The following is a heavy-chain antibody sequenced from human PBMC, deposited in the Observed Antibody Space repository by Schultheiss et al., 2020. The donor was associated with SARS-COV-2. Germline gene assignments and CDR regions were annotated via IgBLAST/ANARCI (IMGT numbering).Heavy chain of an antibody. V-gene: IGHV4-61*08. CDR3: ARDRRIDYYDRTYAFDI. CDR1: GGSISSGDYY. D-gene: IGHD3-22*01. Sequence: SQTLSLTCTVSGGSISSGDYYWSWIRQPPGKGLEWIGYIYYSGSTNYNPSLKSRVTISVDTSKNQFSLKLSSVTAADTAVYYCARDRRIDYYDRTYAFDIWGQGTMVTVSS. CDR2: IYYSGST. J-gene: IGHJ3*02.